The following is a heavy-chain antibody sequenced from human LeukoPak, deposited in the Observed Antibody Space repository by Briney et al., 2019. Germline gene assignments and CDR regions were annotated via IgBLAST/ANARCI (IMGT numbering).Heavy chain of an antibody. D-gene: IGHD3-22*01. J-gene: IGHJ4*02. V-gene: IGHV1-69*13. Sequence: GASVKVSCKASGGTFSSYAISWVRQAPGQGLEWMGGIISIFGTANYTQKFQGRVTITADESTSTAYMELSSLRSEDTAVYYCARDGVYYDSSGHPFDYWGQGTLVTVSS. CDR3: ARDGVYYDSSGHPFDY. CDR2: IISIFGTA. CDR1: GGTFSSYA.